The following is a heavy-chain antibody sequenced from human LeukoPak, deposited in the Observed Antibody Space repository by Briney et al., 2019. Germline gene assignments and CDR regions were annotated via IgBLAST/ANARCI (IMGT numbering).Heavy chain of an antibody. J-gene: IGHJ3*02. CDR1: GGSISSSSYY. D-gene: IGHD1-26*01. CDR2: IYYSGST. CDR3: ARVSPKQTYSGSYPPGVDAFDI. V-gene: IGHV4-39*01. Sequence: SETLSLTCTVSGGSISSSSYYWGWIRQPPGKGLEWIGSIYYSGSTYYNPSLKSRVTISVDTSKNQFSLKLSSVTAADTAVYYCARVSPKQTYSGSYPPGVDAFDIWGQGTMVTVSS.